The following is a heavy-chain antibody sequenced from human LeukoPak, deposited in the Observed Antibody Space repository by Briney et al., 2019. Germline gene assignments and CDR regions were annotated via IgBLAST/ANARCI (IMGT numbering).Heavy chain of an antibody. CDR3: AREDYYDSSGYSLFDY. CDR1: GGTFSSYA. V-gene: IGHV1-69*05. J-gene: IGHJ4*02. D-gene: IGHD3-22*01. CDR2: IIPIFGTA. Sequence: SVKVSCKASGGTFSSYAISWVRQAPGQGLEWMGGIIPIFGTANYAQKFQGRGTITTDESTSTAYMELSSLRSEDTAVYYCAREDYYDSSGYSLFDYWGQGTLVTVSS.